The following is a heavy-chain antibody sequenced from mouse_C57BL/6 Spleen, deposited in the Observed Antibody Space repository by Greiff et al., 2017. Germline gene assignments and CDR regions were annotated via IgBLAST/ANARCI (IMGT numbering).Heavy chain of an antibody. D-gene: IGHD1-1*01. CDR1: GYTFTSYW. Sequence: QVQLQQSGAELVRPGSSVKLSCKASGYTFTSYWMAWVKQRPGQGLEWIGNIYPSDSETHYNQKFKDKATLTVDKSSSTAYMQLSSLTSEDSAVYYCARGRITTVVPFDYWGQGTTLTVSS. V-gene: IGHV1-61*01. J-gene: IGHJ2*01. CDR2: IYPSDSET. CDR3: ARGRITTVVPFDY.